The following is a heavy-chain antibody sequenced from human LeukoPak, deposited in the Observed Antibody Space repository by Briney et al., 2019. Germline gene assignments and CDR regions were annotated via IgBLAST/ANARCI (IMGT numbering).Heavy chain of an antibody. V-gene: IGHV4-59*08. Sequence: SETLSLTCTVSGGSISNYYWSWIRQSPGKGLEWIGYIYYSGSTNYNPSLKSRVTISVDTSKNQFSLKLSSVTAADTAVYYCARHVWLQPFDYWGQGTLVTVSS. CDR2: IYYSGST. D-gene: IGHD3-9*01. CDR1: GGSISNYY. J-gene: IGHJ4*02. CDR3: ARHVWLQPFDY.